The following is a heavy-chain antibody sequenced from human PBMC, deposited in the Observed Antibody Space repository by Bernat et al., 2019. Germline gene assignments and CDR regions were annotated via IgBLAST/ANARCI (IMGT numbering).Heavy chain of an antibody. J-gene: IGHJ5*02. CDR1: GGSFSGYY. Sequence: QVQLQQWGAGLLKPSETLSLTCAVYGGSFSGYYWSWIRQPPGKGLEWIGEVNHSGSTNSNPSLKSRVTISLDTSKNQFSLKLTSVTAADTAVYYCARGPLRSWFDPWGHGTLVTVSS. CDR2: VNHSGST. D-gene: IGHD3-16*01. V-gene: IGHV4-34*02. CDR3: ARGPLRSWFDP.